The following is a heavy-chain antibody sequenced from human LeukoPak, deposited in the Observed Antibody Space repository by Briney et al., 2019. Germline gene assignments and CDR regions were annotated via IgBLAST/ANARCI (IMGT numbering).Heavy chain of an antibody. CDR2: IYTSGST. D-gene: IGHD5-18*01. CDR3: AREVSMGYSYGYHSGAAHSTHHDY. J-gene: IGHJ4*02. Sequence: NPSQTLSLTCTVSGGSISSGSYYWSWIRQPAGKGLEWIGRIYTSGSTNYNPSLKSRVTISVDTSKNQFSLKLSSVTAADTAVYYCAREVSMGYSYGYHSGAAHSTHHDYWGQGTLVTVSS. V-gene: IGHV4-61*02. CDR1: GGSISSGSYY.